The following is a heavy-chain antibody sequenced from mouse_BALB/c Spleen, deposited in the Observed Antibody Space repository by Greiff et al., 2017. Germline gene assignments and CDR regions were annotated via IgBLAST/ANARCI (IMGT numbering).Heavy chain of an antibody. CDR2: IYPYNGGT. Sequence: VQLKQSGPELVKPGASVKISCKASGYTFTDYNMHWVKQSHGKSLEWIGYIYPYNGGTGYNQKFKSKATLTVDNSSSTAYMELRSLTSEDSAVYYCANGNYVFAYWGQGTLVTVSA. D-gene: IGHD2-1*01. CDR1: GYTFTDYN. CDR3: ANGNYVFAY. J-gene: IGHJ3*01. V-gene: IGHV1S29*02.